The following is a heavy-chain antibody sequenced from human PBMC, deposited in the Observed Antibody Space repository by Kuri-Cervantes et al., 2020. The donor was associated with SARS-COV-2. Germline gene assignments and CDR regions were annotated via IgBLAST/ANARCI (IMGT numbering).Heavy chain of an antibody. CDR2: ISSSSSYI. D-gene: IGHD1-1*01. CDR1: RFMFSCDR. J-gene: IGHJ4*02. V-gene: IGHV3-21*01. Sequence: GGSLRLFCAASRFMFSCDRMNWVRQAPGKGLEWVSSISSSSSYIYYADSVKGRFTIPRDNAKNSLYLQMNSLRAEDTAVYDCASTTGTTLATDYWGQGTLVTVSS. CDR3: ASTTGTTLATDY.